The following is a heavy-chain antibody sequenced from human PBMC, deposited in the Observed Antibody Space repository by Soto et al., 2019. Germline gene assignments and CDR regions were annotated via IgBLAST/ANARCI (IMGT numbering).Heavy chain of an antibody. V-gene: IGHV1-69*18. CDR3: ARDTDVVVLADTLNFYYYGLDV. D-gene: IGHD2-21*01. J-gene: IGHJ6*02. CDR2: IIPLFGTA. CDR1: GDTLKRYA. Sequence: QVQLVQSGAEVKKPGSSVKVSCKVSGDTLKRYAFSWVRQAPGQGLEWMGRIIPLFGTADYPLRFQGRVTISADESTSTAYMELSSLRSEDTAVYYCARDTDVVVLADTLNFYYYGLDVWGQGTTVTVS.